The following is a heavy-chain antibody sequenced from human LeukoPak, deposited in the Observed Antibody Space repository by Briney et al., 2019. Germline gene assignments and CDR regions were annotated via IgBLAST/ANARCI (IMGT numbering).Heavy chain of an antibody. Sequence: GGSLRLSCAASGFTFDDYTMHWVRQAPGKGLEWVSLISWDGGSTYYADSVKGRFTISRDNSKNSLYLQMNSLRTEDTALYYCAKGGSAAGNFGYFDYWGQGTLVTVSS. CDR2: ISWDGGST. J-gene: IGHJ4*02. CDR3: AKGGSAAGNFGYFDY. CDR1: GFTFDDYT. V-gene: IGHV3-43*01. D-gene: IGHD6-13*01.